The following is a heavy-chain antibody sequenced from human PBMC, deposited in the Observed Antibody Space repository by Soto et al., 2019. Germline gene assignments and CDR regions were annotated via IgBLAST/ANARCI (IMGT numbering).Heavy chain of an antibody. CDR2: IFPGDAET. D-gene: IGHD5-12*01. CDR3: ATPGGFGMDV. V-gene: IGHV5-51*01. J-gene: IGHJ6*02. Sequence: GESLKISCQGSGYNFATHWIGWVRHKAGKGLEWMGIIFPGDAETRYSPSFQGHITISADKSISIAYLRWSSLKASDTGMYYCATPGGFGMDVWGQGTTVTVSS. CDR1: GYNFATHW.